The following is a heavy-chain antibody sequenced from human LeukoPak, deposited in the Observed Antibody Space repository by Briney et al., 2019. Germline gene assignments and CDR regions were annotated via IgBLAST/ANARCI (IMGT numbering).Heavy chain of an antibody. CDR1: GGSFSGYY. CDR3: ARGRYYDSSGYHFDY. V-gene: IGHV4-34*01. J-gene: IGHJ4*02. Sequence: KPSETLSLTCAVYGGSFSGYYWSWIRQPPGKGLEWIGEINHSGSTNYNPSLKSRVTISVDTSKNQFSLKLSSVTAADTAVYYCARGRYYDSSGYHFDYWGQGTLVTVSS. D-gene: IGHD3-22*01. CDR2: INHSGST.